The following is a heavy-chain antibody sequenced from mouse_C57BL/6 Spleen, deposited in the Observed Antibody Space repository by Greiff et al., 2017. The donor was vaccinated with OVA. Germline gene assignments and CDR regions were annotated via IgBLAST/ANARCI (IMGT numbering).Heavy chain of an antibody. D-gene: IGHD1-1*01. CDR1: GYSLTDYN. V-gene: IGHV1-39*01. CDR3: ARSYYYGSSYGWYFDV. J-gene: IGHJ1*03. CDR2: INPNYGTT. Sequence: VHVKQSGPELVKPGASVKISCKASGYSLTDYNMNWVKQSNGKSLEWIGVINPNYGTTSYNQKFKGKATLTVDQSSSTAYMQLNSLTSEDSAVYYCARSYYYGSSYGWYFDVWGTGTTVTVSS.